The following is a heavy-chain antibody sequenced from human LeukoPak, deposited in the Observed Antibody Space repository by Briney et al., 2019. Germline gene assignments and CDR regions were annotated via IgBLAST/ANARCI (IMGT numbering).Heavy chain of an antibody. D-gene: IGHD1-26*01. V-gene: IGHV3-48*02. CDR3: ARGPLGWSDY. J-gene: IGHJ4*02. Sequence: PGGSLRLSCAASGFTFSNYNMNWVRQAPGKGLEWVSFISSSSSTIYSADSVKGRFTISRDNAKNSLYLQMNSLRDEDTAVYYCARGPLGWSDYWGQGILVTVSS. CDR2: ISSSSSTI. CDR1: GFTFSNYN.